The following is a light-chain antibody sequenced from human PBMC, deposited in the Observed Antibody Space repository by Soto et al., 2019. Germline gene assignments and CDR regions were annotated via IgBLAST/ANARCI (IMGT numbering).Light chain of an antibody. CDR2: KAS. CDR3: AQSHHSSPPA. J-gene: IGKJ4*01. Sequence: IQRTQSHYQMNASVGDSVTITCRADQSISTWLAWYQQKPGKAPNLLIYKASRLETGVPSRFSGSGSGTEFTLTIIFLQPEEFANYFAAQSHHSSPPAFAVGTKV. V-gene: IGKV1-5*03. CDR1: QSISTW.